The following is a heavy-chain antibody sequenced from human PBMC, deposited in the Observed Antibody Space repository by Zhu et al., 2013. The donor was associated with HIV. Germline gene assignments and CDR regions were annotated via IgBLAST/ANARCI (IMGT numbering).Heavy chain of an antibody. J-gene: IGHJ6*03. CDR1: GVSINNNY. D-gene: IGHD3-10*01. CDR2: VYSDGST. CDR3: ARMSYSHRRLHYHIEL. Sequence: QVQLQESGPGLVKPSETLSLTCGVSGVSINNNYWGWIRQPPGKGLEWIGYVYSDGSTYYNASLRSRATISLNMSKNQFSLQLTSVTTADAAVYHCARMSYSHRRLHYHIELWGKGTSVTVSS. V-gene: IGHV4-59*01.